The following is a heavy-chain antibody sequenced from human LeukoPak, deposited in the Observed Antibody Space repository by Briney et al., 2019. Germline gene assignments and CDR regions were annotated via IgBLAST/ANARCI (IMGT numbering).Heavy chain of an antibody. CDR3: ARVPVGYHDAFDI. V-gene: IGHV1-8*01. CDR2: MNPNSGNT. CDR1: GYTFTSYD. D-gene: IGHD1-26*01. Sequence: GASVKASCKASGYTFTSYDINWVRQATGQGLEWMGWMNPNSGNTGYAQKFQGRVTMTRNTSIGTAYMELSSLRSEDTAVYYCARVPVGYHDAFDIWGQGTMVTVSS. J-gene: IGHJ3*02.